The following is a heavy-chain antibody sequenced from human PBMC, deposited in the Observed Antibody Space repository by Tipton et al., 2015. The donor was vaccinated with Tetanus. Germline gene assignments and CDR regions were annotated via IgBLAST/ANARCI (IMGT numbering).Heavy chain of an antibody. CDR1: GFTLRSYS. CDR3: ARGIDAYKTGNY. V-gene: IGHV4-34*01. D-gene: IGHD5-24*01. CDR2: VHPSGST. J-gene: IGHJ4*02. Sequence: LRLSCAASGFTLRSYSMNWVRQAPGKGLEWIGEVHPSGSTSYNPSLESRVTISIDTSKNQFSLKLTSLTAADTSVYFCARGIDAYKTGNYWGQGTLVTVSS.